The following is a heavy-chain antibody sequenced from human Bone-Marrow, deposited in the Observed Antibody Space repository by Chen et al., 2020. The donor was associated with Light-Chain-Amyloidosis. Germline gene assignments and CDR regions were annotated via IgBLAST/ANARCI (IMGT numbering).Heavy chain of an antibody. CDR3: VRGQEMFGVTRLMDYGMDV. D-gene: IGHD3-3*01. V-gene: IGHV4-30-4*01. CDR2: IYYSGNT. Sequence: QVQLHESGPGLVKPSQTLSLTCSVSGGSISGNDYYWSWIRQAPGKGLEWIGHIYYSGNTNYNPSLKSRITMSVDTDKNQFSLKVSTVTAADSAVYYCVRGQEMFGVTRLMDYGMDVWGQGTTVTVSS. J-gene: IGHJ6*02. CDR1: GGSISGNDYY.